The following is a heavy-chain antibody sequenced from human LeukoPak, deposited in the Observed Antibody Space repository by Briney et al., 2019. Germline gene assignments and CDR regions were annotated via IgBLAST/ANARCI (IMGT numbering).Heavy chain of an antibody. D-gene: IGHD4-17*01. Sequence: SVKVSCKASGGTFSSYAISWVRQAPGQGLEWMGRIIPIFGTANYAQKFQGRATITTDESTSTAYMELSSLRSEDTAVYYCAREAVTLLGLFDYWGQGTLVTVSS. CDR3: AREAVTLLGLFDY. J-gene: IGHJ4*02. V-gene: IGHV1-69*05. CDR1: GGTFSSYA. CDR2: IIPIFGTA.